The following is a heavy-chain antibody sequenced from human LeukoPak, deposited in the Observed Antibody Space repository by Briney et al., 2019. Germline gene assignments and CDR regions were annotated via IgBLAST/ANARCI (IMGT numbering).Heavy chain of an antibody. J-gene: IGHJ4*02. V-gene: IGHV1-24*01. CDR2: FDPEDAEI. Sequence: ASVKVSCKVSGNTLTDLSIHWVRQAPGKGLDWMGGFDPEDAEIIYAEKFQDRVTMTEDPSTDTAYLELSSLRSEDTAVYFCAAEGQWSLLHYFNSWGQGTLVTVSS. CDR1: GNTLTDLS. CDR3: AAEGQWSLLHYFNS. D-gene: IGHD3-22*01.